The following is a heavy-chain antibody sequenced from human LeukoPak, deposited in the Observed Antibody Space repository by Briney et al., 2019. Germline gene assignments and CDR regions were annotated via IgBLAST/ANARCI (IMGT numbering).Heavy chain of an antibody. CDR3: ARANGYSSGWHDY. CDR1: GYTFTSYG. D-gene: IGHD6-19*01. J-gene: IGHJ4*02. CDR2: INPNSGST. Sequence: GASVKVSCKASGYTFTSYGISWVRQAPGQGLEWMGWINPNSGSTNYAQKFQGRVTMTRDTSISTAYMELSRLRSDDTAVYYCARANGYSSGWHDYWGQGTLVTVSS. V-gene: IGHV1-2*02.